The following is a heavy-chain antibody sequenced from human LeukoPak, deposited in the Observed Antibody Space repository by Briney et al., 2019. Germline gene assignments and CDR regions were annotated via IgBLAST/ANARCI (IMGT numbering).Heavy chain of an antibody. CDR1: GGSISSGGYS. Sequence: SETLSLTCAVSGGSISSGGYSWSWIRQPPGKGLEWIGYIYHSGSTYYNPSLKSRVTISVDRSKNQFSLKLSSVTAADTAVYYCASSLRVEGVPFDYWGQGTLVTVSS. CDR3: ASSLRVEGVPFDY. D-gene: IGHD3-16*01. V-gene: IGHV4-30-2*01. J-gene: IGHJ4*02. CDR2: IYHSGST.